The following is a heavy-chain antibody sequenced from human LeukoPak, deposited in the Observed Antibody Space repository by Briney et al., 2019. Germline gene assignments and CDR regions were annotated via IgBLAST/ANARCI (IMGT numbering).Heavy chain of an antibody. CDR1: GYIFTNYW. V-gene: IGHV5-51*01. CDR3: ARQTDLAATGTPPNY. Sequence: GESLKISCKASGYIFTNYWIGWVRQMPGKGLEWMAIIYPANSDTRYSPSFQGQVTISADKSISTAYLQWSSLKASDTAMYYCARQTDLAATGTPPNYWGQGTLVTVSS. J-gene: IGHJ4*02. D-gene: IGHD6-13*01. CDR2: IYPANSDT.